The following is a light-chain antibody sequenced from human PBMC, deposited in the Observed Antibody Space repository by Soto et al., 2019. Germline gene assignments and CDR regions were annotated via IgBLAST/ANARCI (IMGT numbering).Light chain of an antibody. J-gene: IGKJ2*01. CDR1: QSVTNNY. CDR3: QQYGSSPPYT. Sequence: EVVLTQSPGTLSLSPGERATLSCRASQSVTNNYLAWYQHKPGQAPRLLIYGAFDRATGIPDRFSGSGSGTDFTLAISRLETEDFAVYYCQQYGSSPPYTFGQGTKLEIK. CDR2: GAF. V-gene: IGKV3-20*01.